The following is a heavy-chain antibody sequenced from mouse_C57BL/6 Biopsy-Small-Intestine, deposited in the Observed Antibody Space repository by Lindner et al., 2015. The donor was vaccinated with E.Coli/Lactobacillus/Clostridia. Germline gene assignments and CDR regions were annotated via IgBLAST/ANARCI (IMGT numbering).Heavy chain of an antibody. V-gene: IGHV1-53*01. Sequence: SVKVSCKASGYTFTGYYMHWVRQAPEQGLEWMGWINPNNGGTNYAQNFQGRVTTTRDTSISTAYMELSRLRSDDTAVYYCAREGFSGWESNMSYYPDHWGQGTPVTVSS. J-gene: IGHJ4*01. CDR2: INPNNGGT. CDR3: AREGFSGWESNMSYYPDH. D-gene: IGHD1-1*01. CDR1: GYTFTGYY.